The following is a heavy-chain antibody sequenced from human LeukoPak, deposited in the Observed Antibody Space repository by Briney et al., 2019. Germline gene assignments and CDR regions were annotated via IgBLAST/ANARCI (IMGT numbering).Heavy chain of an antibody. CDR3: AKDFRLRGYDSSGYYYDY. D-gene: IGHD3-22*01. J-gene: IGHJ4*02. CDR1: GFTFSSYG. CDR2: ISYDGSNK. Sequence: GGSLRLSCAASGFTFSSYGMHWVRQTPGKGLEWVAVISYDGSNKYYADSVKGRFTISRDNSKNTLYLQMNSLRAEDTAVYYCAKDFRLRGYDSSGYYYDYWGQGTLVTVSS. V-gene: IGHV3-30*18.